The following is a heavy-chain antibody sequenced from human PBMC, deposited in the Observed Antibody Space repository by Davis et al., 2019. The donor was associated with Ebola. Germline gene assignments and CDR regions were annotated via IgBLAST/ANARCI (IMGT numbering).Heavy chain of an antibody. D-gene: IGHD1-26*01. Sequence: GGSLRLSCAASGFTLSSHWMGWVRQAPGKGLEWVANIKQGGSQKNYVDSVRGRFAIFRDNAKNSLYLQLNSLRVEDTAVYYCMRWSLYSGHDCDLWGQGTLVTVS. CDR1: GFTLSSHW. CDR3: MRWSLYSGHDCDL. CDR2: IKQGGSQK. J-gene: IGHJ5*02. V-gene: IGHV3-7*01.